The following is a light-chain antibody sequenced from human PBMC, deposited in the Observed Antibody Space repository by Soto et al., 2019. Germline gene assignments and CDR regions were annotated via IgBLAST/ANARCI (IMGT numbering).Light chain of an antibody. CDR1: QSVSSSY. V-gene: IGKV3-20*01. J-gene: IGKJ5*01. Sequence: EIVLTQSPGTLSLSPGERATLSCRASQSVSSSYLAWYQQKPGQAPRLLIYDASSRATGIPDRFSGSWSGTDFTLTISILEPEDFAVYYCQQYGSSITFGQGTRLEIK. CDR3: QQYGSSIT. CDR2: DAS.